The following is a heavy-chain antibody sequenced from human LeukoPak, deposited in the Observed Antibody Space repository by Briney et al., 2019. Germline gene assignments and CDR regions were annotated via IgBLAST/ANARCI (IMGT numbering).Heavy chain of an antibody. CDR2: INHSGST. CDR3: ARHRRPGVSSGWHYY. CDR1: GGSFSGYY. Sequence: SETLSLTCAVYGGSFSGYYWSWIRQPPGKGLEWIGEINHSGSTNYNPSLKSRVTISVDTSKNQFSLKLSSVTAADTAVYYCARHRRPGVSSGWHYYWGQGTLVTVSS. D-gene: IGHD6-19*01. V-gene: IGHV4-34*01. J-gene: IGHJ4*02.